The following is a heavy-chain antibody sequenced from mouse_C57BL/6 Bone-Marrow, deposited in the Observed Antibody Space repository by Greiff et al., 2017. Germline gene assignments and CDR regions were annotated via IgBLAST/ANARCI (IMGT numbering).Heavy chain of an antibody. D-gene: IGHD3-2*02. CDR3: ARSGGYYAMDY. J-gene: IGHJ4*01. CDR1: GYTFPSYR. CDR2: IHPNSGST. V-gene: IGHV1-64*01. Sequence: VQLQQPGAELVKPGASVKLSRKASGYTFPSYRMHWVKQRPGQGPEWIGMIHPNSGSTNYNEKFKSKATLTVDKSSSTACMQLSDLTSEDSAVYYCARSGGYYAMDYWGQGTSVTVSS.